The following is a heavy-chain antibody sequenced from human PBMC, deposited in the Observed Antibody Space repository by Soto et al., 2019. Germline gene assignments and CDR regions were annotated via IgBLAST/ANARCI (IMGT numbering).Heavy chain of an antibody. CDR3: ARSARITDLVTGYYHDFYYGMDV. V-gene: IGHV3-11*06. D-gene: IGHD3-9*01. CDR2: IGGSGSQR. Sequence: PGGSLRLFCTASGFTFSDYYINWIRQAPGKGLEWVSYIGGSGSQRKYADSVRGRFTISRDNGKNSLYLQVNSLRVEDTAVYYCARSARITDLVTGYYHDFYYGMDVWGQGTTVTVCS. CDR1: GFTFSDYY. J-gene: IGHJ6*01.